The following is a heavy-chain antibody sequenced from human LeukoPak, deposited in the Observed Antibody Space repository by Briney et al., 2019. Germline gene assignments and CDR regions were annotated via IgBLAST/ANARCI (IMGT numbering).Heavy chain of an antibody. CDR3: AREHLLRYFDWLSHTNYYGMDV. CDR1: GFTFSSYD. V-gene: IGHV3-13*01. CDR2: IGTAGDT. Sequence: GGSLRLSCAASGFTFSSYDMHWVRQATGKGLEWVSAIGTAGDTYYPGSVKGRFTISRENAKNSLYLQMNSLRAEDTAVYYCAREHLLRYFDWLSHTNYYGMDVWGQGTTVTVSS. J-gene: IGHJ6*02. D-gene: IGHD3-9*01.